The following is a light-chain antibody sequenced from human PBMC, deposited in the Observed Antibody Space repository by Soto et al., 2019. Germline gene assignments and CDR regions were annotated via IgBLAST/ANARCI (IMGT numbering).Light chain of an antibody. CDR3: GTWDSSLSAVV. CDR1: SSNIENNY. Sequence: QSVLTQPPSVSAAPRQKVTISCSGSSSNIENNYVSWYQQLPGTAPKLLIYDNNKRPSGIPDRFSGSKSGTSATLGISGLQTGDEADYYCGTWDSSLSAVVFGGGTQLTVL. CDR2: DNN. V-gene: IGLV1-51*01. J-gene: IGLJ2*01.